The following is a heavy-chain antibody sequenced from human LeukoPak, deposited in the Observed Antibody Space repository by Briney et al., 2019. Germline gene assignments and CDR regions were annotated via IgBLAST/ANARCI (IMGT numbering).Heavy chain of an antibody. V-gene: IGHV3-9*03. Sequence: GRSLRLSCAASGFTFDHYAMHWVRQAPGKGLEWVSSISWNSATIGYADSVRGRFTISRDNAKNSLYLQMNSLRAEDMAFYYCAKGVWPYTYYYDTHPLGGGFDSWGQGTLVTVSS. CDR1: GFTFDHYA. J-gene: IGHJ4*02. CDR3: AKGVWPYTYYYDTHPLGGGFDS. CDR2: ISWNSATI. D-gene: IGHD3-22*01.